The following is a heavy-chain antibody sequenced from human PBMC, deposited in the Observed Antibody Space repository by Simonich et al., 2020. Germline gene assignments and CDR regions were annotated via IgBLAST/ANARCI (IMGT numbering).Heavy chain of an antibody. CDR3: ARDRAARYYYYYYMDV. CDR1: GYTFTGYY. J-gene: IGHJ6*03. D-gene: IGHD6-6*01. CDR2: YNPISGGT. V-gene: IGHV1-2*02. Sequence: QVQLVQSGAEVKKPGASVKVSCKASGYTFTGYYMHWVRQAPGQRLEWMGWYNPISGGTNYAQKLQGRVTMTRDTAISTAYMELSRLRSDDTAVYYGARDRAARYYYYYYMDVWGKGTTVTVSS.